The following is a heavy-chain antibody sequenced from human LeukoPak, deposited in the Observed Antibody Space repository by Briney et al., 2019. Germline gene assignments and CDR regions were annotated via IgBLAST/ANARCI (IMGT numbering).Heavy chain of an antibody. CDR3: ARCYGDDDAFDI. V-gene: IGHV1-2*02. J-gene: IGHJ3*02. CDR2: INPNSGGT. Sequence: ASVKVSCKASGYTFTGYYMHWVRQAPGQGVEWMGWINPNSGGTNYAQKFQGRVTMTRDTSISTAYMELSRLRSDDTAVYYRARCYGDDDAFDIWGQGTMVTVSS. CDR1: GYTFTGYY. D-gene: IGHD4-17*01.